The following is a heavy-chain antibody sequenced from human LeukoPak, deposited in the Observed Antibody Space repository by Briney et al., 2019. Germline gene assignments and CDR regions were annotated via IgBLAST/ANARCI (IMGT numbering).Heavy chain of an antibody. CDR3: ARLRAMAGHRGGFDF. CDR2: VYYTGNT. V-gene: IGHV4-39*01. Sequence: SETLSLTCAVSGDSISYHNYYWDWIRQPPGKGLEWIGTVYYTGNTYYNPSLKSRVAISVDTSKNQFSLQLTSMTAADTAVYYCARLRAMAGHRGGFDFWGRGTKVTVSS. D-gene: IGHD6-19*01. J-gene: IGHJ3*01. CDR1: GDSISYHNYY.